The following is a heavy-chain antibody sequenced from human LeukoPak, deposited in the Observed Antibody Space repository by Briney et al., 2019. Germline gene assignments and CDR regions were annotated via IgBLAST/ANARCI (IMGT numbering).Heavy chain of an antibody. J-gene: IGHJ6*02. CDR3: ARGITMIVVSILRTEGYYYGMDV. Sequence: GGSLRLSCAASGFTFSSYAMHWVRQAPGKGLEWVAVISYDGSNKYYADSVKGRFTISRDNSKNTLYLQMNSLRAEDTAVYYCARGITMIVVSILRTEGYYYGMDVWGQGTTVTVSS. CDR1: GFTFSSYA. D-gene: IGHD3-22*01. V-gene: IGHV3-30-3*01. CDR2: ISYDGSNK.